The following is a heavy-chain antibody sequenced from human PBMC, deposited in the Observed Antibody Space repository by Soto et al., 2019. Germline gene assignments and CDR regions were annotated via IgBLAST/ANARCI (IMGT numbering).Heavy chain of an antibody. CDR3: ARTVPGLDYGDPYYFDY. Sequence: GGSLRLSCAASGFTFSSYSMNWVRQAPGKGLEWVSSISSSSSYIYYADSVKGRFTISRDNAKNSLYLQMNSLRAEDTAVYYCARTVPGLDYGDPYYFDYWGQGTLVTVSS. CDR1: GFTFSSYS. J-gene: IGHJ4*02. V-gene: IGHV3-21*01. CDR2: ISSSSSYI. D-gene: IGHD4-17*01.